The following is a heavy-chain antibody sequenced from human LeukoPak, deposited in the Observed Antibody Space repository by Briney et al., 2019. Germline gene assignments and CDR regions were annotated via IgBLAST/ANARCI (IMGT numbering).Heavy chain of an antibody. CDR2: IYHSGST. CDR1: GGSISSSNW. Sequence: PSETLSLTCAVSGGSISSSNWWSWIRQPPGKGLEWIGEIYHSGSTNYNPSLKRRVTISVDKSKTQFSLKLSSVTAADTAVYYCARDGPSGSGYTYFDYWGQGTLVTVSS. CDR3: ARDGPSGSGYTYFDY. J-gene: IGHJ4*02. D-gene: IGHD3-22*01. V-gene: IGHV4-4*02.